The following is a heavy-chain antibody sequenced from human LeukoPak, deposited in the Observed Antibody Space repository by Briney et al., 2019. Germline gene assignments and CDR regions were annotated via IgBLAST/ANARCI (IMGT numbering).Heavy chain of an antibody. CDR2: ISHTGST. V-gene: IGHV4-4*02. D-gene: IGHD7-27*01. CDR3: AVRFDTWGSIY. Sequence: GSLRLSCAASGFTFSNAWMSWVRQAPGKGLEWIGEISHTGSTYYNSSLESRVSISLDKSKNQLSLKLTSVTAADSAVYYCAVRFDTWGSIYWGQGTLVTVSS. CDR1: GFTFSNAW. J-gene: IGHJ4*02.